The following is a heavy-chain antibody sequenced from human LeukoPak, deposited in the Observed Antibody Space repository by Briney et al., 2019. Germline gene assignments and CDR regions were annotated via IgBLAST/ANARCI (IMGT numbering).Heavy chain of an antibody. CDR2: IKEDAGEK. Sequence: PGGSLRLSCAASGFTFSSYWMGWVRQAPGKGLEWVANIKEDAGEKYYVDSVKGRFTISRDNAKNSLSLQMNSLRAEDTAVYHCARGRFNYDSSGYSSFYHWGQGTLVTVSS. D-gene: IGHD3-22*01. CDR3: ARGRFNYDSSGYSSFYH. V-gene: IGHV3-7*01. CDR1: GFTFSSYW. J-gene: IGHJ4*02.